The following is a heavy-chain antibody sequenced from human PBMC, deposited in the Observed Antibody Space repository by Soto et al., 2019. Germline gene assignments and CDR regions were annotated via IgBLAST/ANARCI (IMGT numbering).Heavy chain of an antibody. CDR1: GFTFSSSA. V-gene: IGHV3-23*01. CDR3: AKDWLGYYDVLTGYYIYPMDY. Sequence: PWGSMRLSCAASGFTFSSSAMSWVRQAPGKGLEWVSAISGSGGSTYYADSVKGRFTISRDNSKNTLYLQMNSLRAEDTAVYYCAKDWLGYYDVLTGYYIYPMDYWGQGTLVTVSS. D-gene: IGHD3-9*01. J-gene: IGHJ4*02. CDR2: ISGSGGST.